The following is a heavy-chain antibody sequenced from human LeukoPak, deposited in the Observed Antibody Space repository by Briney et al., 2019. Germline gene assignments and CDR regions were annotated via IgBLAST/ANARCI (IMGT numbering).Heavy chain of an antibody. D-gene: IGHD3-3*01. CDR3: ARSLRNAFDI. CDR1: GFTFSSYS. Sequence: GGSLRLSCAASGFTFSSYSMNWVRQAPGKGLEWVSCISSSTSTIYYADSVKGRFTISRDNAKNSLSLQMNSLRAEDTAVFFCARSLRNAFDIWGQGTMVTVSS. J-gene: IGHJ3*02. CDR2: ISSSTSTI. V-gene: IGHV3-48*01.